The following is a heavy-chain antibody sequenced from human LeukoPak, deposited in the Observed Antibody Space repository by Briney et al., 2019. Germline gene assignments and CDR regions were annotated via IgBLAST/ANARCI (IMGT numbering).Heavy chain of an antibody. V-gene: IGHV4-30-2*01. D-gene: IGHD2-15*01. Sequence: ASQTLSLTCTVSGGSISSGGYYWSWIRQPPGKGLEWIGYIYHSGSTYYNPSLKSRVTISVDTSKNQFSLKLSSVTAADTAVYYCARGGGEKDAFDIWGQGTMVTVSS. CDR3: ARGGGEKDAFDI. CDR1: GGSISSGGYY. CDR2: IYHSGST. J-gene: IGHJ3*02.